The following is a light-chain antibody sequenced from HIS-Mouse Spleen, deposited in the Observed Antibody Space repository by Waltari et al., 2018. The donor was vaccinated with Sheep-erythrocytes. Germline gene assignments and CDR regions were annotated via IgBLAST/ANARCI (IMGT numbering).Light chain of an antibody. CDR1: SSDVGCYNL. CDR2: EGS. CDR3: CSYAGSSTSV. Sequence: QSALTQPASVSGSPGPSITISCTGTSSDVGCYNLVSWYQQHPGKAPKPMIYEGSKRPSGVSNRFSGSKSGNTASLTISGLQAEDEADYYCCSYAGSSTSVFGGGTKLTVL. V-gene: IGLV2-23*01. J-gene: IGLJ2*01.